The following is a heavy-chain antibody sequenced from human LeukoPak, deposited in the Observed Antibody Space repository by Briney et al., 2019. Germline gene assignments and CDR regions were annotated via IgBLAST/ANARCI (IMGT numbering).Heavy chain of an antibody. D-gene: IGHD3-22*01. V-gene: IGHV4-4*02. CDR1: GGSISSSNW. J-gene: IGHJ4*02. CDR2: IYHSGST. Sequence: SGTLSLTCAVSGGSISSSNWWSWVRQPPGKGLEWIGEIYHSGSTYYNPSLKSRVTISVDTSKNQFSLKLSSVTAADTAVYYCATRSYYDSSGYYFDYWGQGTLVTVSS. CDR3: ATRSYYDSSGYYFDY.